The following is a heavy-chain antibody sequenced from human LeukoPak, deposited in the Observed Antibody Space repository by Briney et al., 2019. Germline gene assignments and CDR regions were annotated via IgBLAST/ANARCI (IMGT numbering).Heavy chain of an antibody. Sequence: SETLSLTCSVSGGSISDYYWSWLRQPPGKGLEWIGYISYSGSTHYNPSLKSRVIISVDTSKNQFSLKLSSVTVADTAVYYCARGEAVAGTCWFDPWGQGTLVTVSS. V-gene: IGHV4-59*12. CDR1: GGSISDYY. D-gene: IGHD6-19*01. J-gene: IGHJ5*02. CDR3: ARGEAVAGTCWFDP. CDR2: ISYSGST.